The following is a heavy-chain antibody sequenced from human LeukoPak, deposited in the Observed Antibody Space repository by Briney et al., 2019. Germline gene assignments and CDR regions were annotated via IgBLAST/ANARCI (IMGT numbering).Heavy chain of an antibody. J-gene: IGHJ5*02. V-gene: IGHV1-69*01. CDR2: IIPIFGTA. CDR1: GGTFSSYA. Sequence: GSSVKVSCKASGGTFSSYAISWVRQAPGQGLEWMGGIIPIFGTANYAQKFQGRVTITADESTSTAYMELSSLRSEDTAVYYCARIQDIVVVPAARGWFDPWGQGTLVTVSS. D-gene: IGHD2-2*01. CDR3: ARIQDIVVVPAARGWFDP.